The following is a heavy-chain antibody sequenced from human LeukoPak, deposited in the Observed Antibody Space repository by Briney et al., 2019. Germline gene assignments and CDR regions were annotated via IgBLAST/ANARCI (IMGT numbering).Heavy chain of an antibody. Sequence: GASVKVSCKASGYTFTSYDINWVRQATGQGREWMGWMNPNSGNTGYAQKFQGRVSMTRNSSISTAYMELSSLRSEDTAVYYCARGGCSSTSCLYYYYYMDVWGKGTTVTVSS. J-gene: IGHJ6*03. V-gene: IGHV1-8*01. CDR2: MNPNSGNT. D-gene: IGHD2-2*01. CDR3: ARGGCSSTSCLYYYYYMDV. CDR1: GYTFTSYD.